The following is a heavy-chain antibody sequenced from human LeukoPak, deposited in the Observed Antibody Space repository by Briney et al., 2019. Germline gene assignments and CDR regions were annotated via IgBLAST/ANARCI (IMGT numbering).Heavy chain of an antibody. CDR3: AKGETNYYRSGQYNWFDP. CDR2: ISGDGDST. Sequence: GGSLRLSCAASGFTFSSHAMSWVRHPPGTGLEWVSGISGDGDSTYYADSVKGRFTISRDNSENTLYLLMNSLRAEDTAVYYCAKGETNYYRSGQYNWFDPWGQGTLVTVSS. J-gene: IGHJ5*02. D-gene: IGHD3-10*01. V-gene: IGHV3-23*01. CDR1: GFTFSSHA.